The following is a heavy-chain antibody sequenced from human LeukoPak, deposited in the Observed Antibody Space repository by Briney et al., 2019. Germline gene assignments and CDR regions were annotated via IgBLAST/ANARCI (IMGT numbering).Heavy chain of an antibody. J-gene: IGHJ4*02. CDR1: GGSISSSSYY. Sequence: SETLSLTCTVSGGSISSSSYYWGWIRQPPGKGLEWIGSIYYSGSTYYNPSLKSRVAISVDTSKNQFSLKLSSVTAADTAVYYCARGAYYFDYWGQGTLVTVSS. CDR3: ARGAYYFDY. D-gene: IGHD3-16*01. V-gene: IGHV4-39*01. CDR2: IYYSGST.